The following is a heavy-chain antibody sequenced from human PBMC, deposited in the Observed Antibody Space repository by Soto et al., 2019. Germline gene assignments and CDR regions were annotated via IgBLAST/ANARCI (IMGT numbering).Heavy chain of an antibody. J-gene: IGHJ6*02. Sequence: GGSLRLSCAASGFTFSSYWMSWVRQAPGKGLEWVANIKQDGSEKYYVDSVKGRFTISRDNAKNSLYLQMNSLRAEDTAVYYCARFSYYYYYGMDVWGQGTTVTVSS. CDR3: ARFSYYYYYGMDV. V-gene: IGHV3-7*01. CDR2: IKQDGSEK. CDR1: GFTFSSYW.